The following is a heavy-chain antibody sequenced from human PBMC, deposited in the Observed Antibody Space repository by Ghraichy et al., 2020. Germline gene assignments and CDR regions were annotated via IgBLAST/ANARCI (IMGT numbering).Heavy chain of an antibody. Sequence: GGSLRLSCAASGFTCSSYSMNWVRQAPGKGLEWIAYSSFNNNVIYYADSVKGRFTISRDNSKNSLYLQMDSLRGEDTGVYYCARDTVGARPRDAFDIWGQGTLVTVSS. J-gene: IGHJ3*02. CDR2: SSFNNNVI. CDR1: GFTCSSYS. V-gene: IGHV3-48*01. CDR3: ARDTVGARPRDAFDI. D-gene: IGHD1-26*01.